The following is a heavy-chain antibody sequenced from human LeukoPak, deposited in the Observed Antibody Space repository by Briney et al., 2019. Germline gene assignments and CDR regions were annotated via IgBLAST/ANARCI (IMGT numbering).Heavy chain of an antibody. CDR2: ISWNSGSI. V-gene: IGHV3-9*01. CDR1: GFTFDDYA. J-gene: IGHJ4*02. CDR3: AKDLIRDTGIFVPGY. Sequence: PGRSLRLSCAASGFTFDDYAMHWVRQAPGKGLEWVSGISWNSGSIDYADSVKGRFTISRDNAKNSLYLQMNSLRAEDTALYYCAKDLIRDTGIFVPGYWGQGTLVTVSS. D-gene: IGHD5-18*01.